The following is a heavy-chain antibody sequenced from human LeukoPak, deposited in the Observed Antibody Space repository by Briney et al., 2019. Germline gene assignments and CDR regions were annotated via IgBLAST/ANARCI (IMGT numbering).Heavy chain of an antibody. CDR2: ISSSSIYI. Sequence: GGSLRLSCGASGFTFSSYTMNWVRQAPGKGLEWVSSISSSSIYIHYADSVKGRFTISRDNAKNSVFLQMTSLRAEDTAVYYCARGAGYYDSSGFDDAFDIWGQGTMVTVSS. J-gene: IGHJ3*02. CDR1: GFTFSSYT. D-gene: IGHD3-22*01. V-gene: IGHV3-21*01. CDR3: ARGAGYYDSSGFDDAFDI.